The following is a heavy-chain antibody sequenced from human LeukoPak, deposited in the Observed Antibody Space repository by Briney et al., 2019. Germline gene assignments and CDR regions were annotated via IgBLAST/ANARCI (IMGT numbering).Heavy chain of an antibody. J-gene: IGHJ4*02. Sequence: PGGSLRLSCAASGFTFSNAWMSWVRQAPGKGLEWVGRIKSKTDGGTTDYAAPVKGRFTISRDDSKNTLYLQMNSLKTEDTAVYYCTTDLMLGAIIDLYWGQGTLVTVSS. CDR1: GFTFSNAW. V-gene: IGHV3-15*01. D-gene: IGHD1-26*01. CDR3: TTDLMLGAIIDLY. CDR2: IKSKTDGGTT.